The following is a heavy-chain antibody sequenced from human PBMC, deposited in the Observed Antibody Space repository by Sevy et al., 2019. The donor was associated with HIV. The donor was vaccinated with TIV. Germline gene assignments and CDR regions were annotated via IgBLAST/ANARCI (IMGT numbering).Heavy chain of an antibody. CDR1: GFNFDTFW. CDR2: IDPRGEER. CDR3: VRVVWDVLVVPAATPSPWLDS. J-gene: IGHJ5*01. Sequence: GGSLRLSCAASGFNFDTFWMGWVRQAPGRGLEWVASIDPRGEERDHLDSLKGRFTISRDNAKNSLHLEMHSLKGEDTALYYCVRVVWDVLVVPAATPSPWLDSWGQGTLVTVSS. V-gene: IGHV3-7*01. D-gene: IGHD3-16*02.